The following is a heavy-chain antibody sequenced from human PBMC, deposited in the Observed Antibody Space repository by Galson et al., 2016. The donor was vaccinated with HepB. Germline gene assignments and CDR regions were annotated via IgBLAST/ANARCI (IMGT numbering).Heavy chain of an antibody. V-gene: IGHV1-69*13. Sequence: SVKVSCKASGGTFNTYAISWVRQAPGQGLEWMGGIIPMLGTASYAQKFQGRVTITADESTSTAYMDMSSLRSEDTALYYCARVRDGYNTHFYYGMDVWGQGTSVTVSS. D-gene: IGHD5-24*01. CDR3: ARVRDGYNTHFYYGMDV. J-gene: IGHJ6*02. CDR1: GGTFNTYA. CDR2: IIPMLGTA.